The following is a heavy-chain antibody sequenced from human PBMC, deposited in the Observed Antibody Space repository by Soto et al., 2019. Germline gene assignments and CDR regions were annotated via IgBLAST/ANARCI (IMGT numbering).Heavy chain of an antibody. CDR3: AHRRPYYYDSSGYRVHNWFDP. CDR2: IYWDDDK. Sequence: SGPKLLNPTQALTPVSPISRHSLIRSGFGLGWIRQPPGKALEWLALIYWDDDKRYSPSLKSRLTITKDTSKNQVVLTMTNMDPVDTATYYCAHRRPYYYDSSGYRVHNWFDPWGQGTLVT. J-gene: IGHJ5*02. D-gene: IGHD3-22*01. CDR1: RHSLIRSGFG. V-gene: IGHV2-5*02.